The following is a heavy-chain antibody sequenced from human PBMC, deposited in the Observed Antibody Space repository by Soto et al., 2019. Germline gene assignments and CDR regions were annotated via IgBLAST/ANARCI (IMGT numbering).Heavy chain of an antibody. CDR3: ARRYGYSFDY. V-gene: IGHV4-59*08. D-gene: IGHD1-20*01. Sequence: QVQLQESGPGLVKPSETLSLTCTDSGGSSSSYYWSWIRQPPGKGLEWIGDIYYSGSTNYNPSLKSRVTRSVDTSKNQFTLKLSSVTAADTAVYYCARRYGYSFDYWGQGTLVTVSS. CDR1: GGSSSSYY. CDR2: IYYSGST. J-gene: IGHJ4*02.